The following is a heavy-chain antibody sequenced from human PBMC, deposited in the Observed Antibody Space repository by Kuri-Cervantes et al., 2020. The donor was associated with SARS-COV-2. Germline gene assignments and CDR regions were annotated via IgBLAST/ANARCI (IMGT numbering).Heavy chain of an antibody. Sequence: GGSLRLSCAASGFTFSSYSMNWVRQAPGKGLEWVSYISSSSSTIYYAASVKGRFTISRDNAKNSLYLKMSSLRAEDTAVYYCARDLRLGKSLDYWGQGTLVTGSS. CDR3: ARDLRLGKSLDY. CDR2: ISSSSSTI. J-gene: IGHJ4*02. D-gene: IGHD7-27*01. CDR1: GFTFSSYS. V-gene: IGHV3-48*04.